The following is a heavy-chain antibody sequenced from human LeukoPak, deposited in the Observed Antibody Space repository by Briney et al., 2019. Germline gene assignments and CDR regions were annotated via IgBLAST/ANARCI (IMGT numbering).Heavy chain of an antibody. CDR3: ARDYGYDAFDI. D-gene: IGHD5-12*01. Sequence: GGSLRHSCAASGFTFSGYWMSWVRQAPGKGLEWVANIKQDGSEKYYVGSVKGRFTISRDNAKNSLYLQMNSLRAEDTAVYYCARDYGYDAFDIWGQGTMVTVSS. CDR2: IKQDGSEK. CDR1: GFTFSGYW. J-gene: IGHJ3*02. V-gene: IGHV3-7*04.